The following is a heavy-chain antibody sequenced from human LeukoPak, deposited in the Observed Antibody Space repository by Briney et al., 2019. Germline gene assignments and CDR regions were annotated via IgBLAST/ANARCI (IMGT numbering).Heavy chain of an antibody. CDR2: VYYSGST. CDR3: ARSVVPASTRYYYYYYMDV. V-gene: IGHV4-39*07. J-gene: IGHJ6*03. CDR1: GGSISTNKFY. D-gene: IGHD2-2*01. Sequence: SETLSLTCPVSGGSISTNKFYWGWIRQPPGKGLEWIGIVYYSGSTNYNPSLKSRVTISVDTSKNQFSLKLSSVTAADTAVYYCARSVVPASTRYYYYYYMDVWGKGTTVTVSS.